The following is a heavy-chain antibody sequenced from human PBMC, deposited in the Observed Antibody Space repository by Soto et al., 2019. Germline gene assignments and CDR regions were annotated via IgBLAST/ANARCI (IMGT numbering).Heavy chain of an antibody. D-gene: IGHD1-26*01. CDR3: ARTVGAAYYFDF. CDR1: GDSMAKYY. CDR2: IYTSGST. Sequence: VSLTCNVSGDSMAKYYWSWIRQPAGKGLEWIGRIYTSGSTNYNPSLKSRVTMSIDTSNNHFSLNLKSVTAADTAVYYCARTVGAAYYFDFWGQGALVTVSS. V-gene: IGHV4-4*07. J-gene: IGHJ4*02.